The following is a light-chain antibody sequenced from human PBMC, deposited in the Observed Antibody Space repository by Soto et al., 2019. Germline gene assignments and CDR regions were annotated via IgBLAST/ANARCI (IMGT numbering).Light chain of an antibody. V-gene: IGLV2-8*01. Sequence: QSVLAQPPSASGSPGQSVTISCTVTSSDVGGYNYVSWYQQHPGKAPKLMIFEVSRRPSGVPDRFSGSKSGNTASLTVSGLQAEDEADYYCSSYAGSNNLGVFGTGTKVTVL. J-gene: IGLJ1*01. CDR3: SSYAGSNNLGV. CDR1: SSDVGGYNY. CDR2: EVS.